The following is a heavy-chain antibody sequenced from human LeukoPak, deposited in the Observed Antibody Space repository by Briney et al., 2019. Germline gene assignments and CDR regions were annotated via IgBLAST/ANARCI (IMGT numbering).Heavy chain of an antibody. CDR3: ARVQAYGGKGYFDY. V-gene: IGHV4-59*01. CDR1: GGSISSYY. CDR2: IYYSGST. D-gene: IGHD4-23*01. Sequence: SETLSLTCTVSGGSISSYYWSWIRQPPRKGLEWSGYIYYSGSTNYNPSLKSRVTISVDTSKNQFSLKLSSVTAADTAVYYCARVQAYGGKGYFDYWGQGTLVTVSS. J-gene: IGHJ4*02.